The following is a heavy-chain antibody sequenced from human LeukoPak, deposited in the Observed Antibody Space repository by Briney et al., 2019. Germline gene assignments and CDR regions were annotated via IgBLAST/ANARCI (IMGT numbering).Heavy chain of an antibody. V-gene: IGHV1-24*01. Sequence: ASVKVSCKVSGYTLTELSMKWVRQAPGKGLEWMGGFDPGDGETIYAQKCQGRVAMTEDTSTDTAYMELSSLRSADTAVYYCATDPIYSGYAFLFDYWGQGTLVTVSS. CDR3: ATDPIYSGYAFLFDY. CDR1: GYTLTELS. D-gene: IGHD5-12*01. J-gene: IGHJ4*02. CDR2: FDPGDGET.